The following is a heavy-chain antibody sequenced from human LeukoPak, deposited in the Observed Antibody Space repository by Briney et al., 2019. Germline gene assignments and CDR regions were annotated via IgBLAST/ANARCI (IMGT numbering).Heavy chain of an antibody. CDR2: ISAYSGNT. Sequence: AXXXXXXKAXGXXFPTYGVSWVRQAPGQGLQWIAWISAYSGNTVYAQKSQGRVTVTTDTSTSTAYMELRSLSFDDTALYYCARDQVSVAGKNFDYWGQGTLVTVSS. CDR1: GXXFPTYG. D-gene: IGHD6-19*01. V-gene: IGHV1-18*01. J-gene: IGHJ4*02. CDR3: ARDQVSVAGKNFDY.